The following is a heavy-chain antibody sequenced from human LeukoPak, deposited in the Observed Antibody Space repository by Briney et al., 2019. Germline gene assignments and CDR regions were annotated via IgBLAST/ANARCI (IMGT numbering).Heavy chain of an antibody. CDR2: ITWNNGFI. J-gene: IGHJ4*02. CDR3: AKLRSLSLAATEPLDY. CDR1: GFTFDDYA. D-gene: IGHD6-6*01. V-gene: IGHV3-9*01. Sequence: GRSLRLSCAASGFTFDDYAMHWVRQAPGKGLEWVSGITWNNGFIEYADSVKGRFTISRDNAKNSLILQMNSLRPEDTALYYCAKLRSLSLAATEPLDYWGQGTLVTVSS.